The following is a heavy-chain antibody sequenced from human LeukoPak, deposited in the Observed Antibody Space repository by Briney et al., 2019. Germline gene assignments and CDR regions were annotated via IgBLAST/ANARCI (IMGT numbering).Heavy chain of an antibody. CDR2: ISYDGSSK. V-gene: IGHV3-30*03. D-gene: IGHD5-24*01. Sequence: GGSLRLSCAASGFTFSSYGMHWVRQAPGKGLEWVAVISYDGSSKYYADSVKGRFTISRDNAKNSLYLQMNSLRAEDTAVYYCVRGDLEYYNYYYLDVWGKGTTVTISS. J-gene: IGHJ6*03. CDR1: GFTFSSYG. CDR3: VRGDLEYYNYYYLDV.